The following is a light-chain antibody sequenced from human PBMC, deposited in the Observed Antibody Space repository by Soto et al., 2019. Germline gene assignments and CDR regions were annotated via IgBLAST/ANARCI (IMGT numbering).Light chain of an antibody. Sequence: IGTTESRSSLSESVSEGDTIPCLASQSISSYLNWYQQKPGKAPKLLIYDASDLETGVPSRFSGSGSGTDFTFTINSLQPEDIATYYCQQYDNLPLTFGGGTKVDI. CDR2: DAS. J-gene: IGKJ4*01. V-gene: IGKV1-33*01. CDR1: QSISSY. CDR3: QQYDNLPLT.